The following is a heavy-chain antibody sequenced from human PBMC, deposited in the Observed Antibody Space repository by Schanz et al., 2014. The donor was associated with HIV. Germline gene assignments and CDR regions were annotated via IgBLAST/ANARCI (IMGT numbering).Heavy chain of an antibody. D-gene: IGHD3-22*01. CDR1: GFTFSTSS. Sequence: DVQLVESGGGLVKPGGSLRLSCAASGFTFSTSSLNWVRQAPGKGLEWVSFISSTSAHIYYADSVKGRFTISRDNAKNSLYLQMTTLRIDDTAVYYCAKPEYDSRGNSQSHFDYWGQGTLVTVSS. CDR3: AKPEYDSRGNSQSHFDY. V-gene: IGHV3-21*04. J-gene: IGHJ4*02. CDR2: ISSTSAHI.